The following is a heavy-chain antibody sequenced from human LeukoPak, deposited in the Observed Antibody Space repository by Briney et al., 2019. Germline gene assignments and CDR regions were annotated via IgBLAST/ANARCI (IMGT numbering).Heavy chain of an antibody. CDR3: ATPPSNADAFDI. V-gene: IGHV1-69-2*01. J-gene: IGHJ3*02. D-gene: IGHD6-6*01. CDR1: GYTFTDYY. Sequence: ASVKISCKVSGYTFTDYYMHWVQQAPGKGLEWMGLVDPEDGETIYAEKFQGRVTMTADTSTDTAYMELSSLRSEDTAVYYCATPPSNADAFDIWGQGTMVTVSS. CDR2: VDPEDGET.